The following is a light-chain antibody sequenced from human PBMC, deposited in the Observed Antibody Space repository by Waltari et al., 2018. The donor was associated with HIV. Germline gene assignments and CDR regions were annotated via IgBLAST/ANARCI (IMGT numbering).Light chain of an antibody. Sequence: QSALTQPPSASGSPGQSVTISCTGISSDAGDDNYVSWYQQSPGKAPKFIIYEVNKRPSGVPDRFAGSKSGNTASLTVSGLQADDEADYYGSSYAGSSTWVFGGGTKLTVL. V-gene: IGLV2-8*01. CDR2: EVN. CDR1: SSDAGDDNY. CDR3: SSYAGSSTWV. J-gene: IGLJ3*02.